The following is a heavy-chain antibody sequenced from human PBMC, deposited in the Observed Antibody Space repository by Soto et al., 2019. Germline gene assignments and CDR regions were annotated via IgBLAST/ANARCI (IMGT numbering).Heavy chain of an antibody. CDR3: ARDGYSRYAFDI. J-gene: IGHJ3*02. Sequence: QVQLQESGPGLVKPSETLSLTCTVSGGSISSYYWSWIRQPPGKGLEWIGYIYYSGSTNYNPSLKTRVTISVDTSKNQFSLKLSSVTAADTAVYYCARDGYSRYAFDIWGQGTMVTVSS. CDR1: GGSISSYY. CDR2: IYYSGST. V-gene: IGHV4-59*12. D-gene: IGHD4-4*01.